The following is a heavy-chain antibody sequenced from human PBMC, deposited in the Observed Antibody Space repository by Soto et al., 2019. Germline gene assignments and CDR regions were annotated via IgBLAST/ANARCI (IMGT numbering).Heavy chain of an antibody. V-gene: IGHV4-61*01. CDR1: GDAVNSTKYY. J-gene: IGHJ6*02. CDR2: IFYSEST. Sequence: SETLSLTCTVSGDAVNSTKYYWSWIRQPPGKGLEWIGYIFYSESTNYNPSLKSRVTLSVDTSKNQFSLQLTSVTAADTAVYFCARDYRGLDYGGSFYYYGLDVWGQGTTVTVSS. D-gene: IGHD4-17*01. CDR3: ARDYRGLDYGGSFYYYGLDV.